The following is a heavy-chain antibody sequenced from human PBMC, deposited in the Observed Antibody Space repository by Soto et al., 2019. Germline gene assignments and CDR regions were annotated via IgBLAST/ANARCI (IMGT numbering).Heavy chain of an antibody. D-gene: IGHD3-22*01. CDR1: EFTFADYA. J-gene: IGHJ4*02. V-gene: IGHV3-43D*04. CDR3: AKAKFYYDSSPYDS. CDR2: INADGSEK. Sequence: GGSLRLSCAVSEFTFADYAVHWVRQSAGKGLEWVSFINADGSEKYYADSVRGRFTISRDNSKDSFYLQMNSLRLEDTAMYYCAKAKFYYDSSPYDSWGQGTLVTVSS.